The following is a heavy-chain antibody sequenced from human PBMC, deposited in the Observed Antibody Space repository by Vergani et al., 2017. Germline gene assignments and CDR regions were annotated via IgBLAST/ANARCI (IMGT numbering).Heavy chain of an antibody. J-gene: IGHJ5*02. Sequence: QVQLEESGPGLVKPSETLSLTCTVSGGSFNTYYWSWIRQSPGKGLEWIGYIYSTGSTNYNPSLNSRVTMSVDTSKNQFSLKLSSVTAADTAVYYCARESGVFYYGSGSYYSNWFDPWGQGTLVTVSS. D-gene: IGHD3-10*01. CDR1: GGSFNTYY. CDR3: ARESGVFYYGSGSYYSNWFDP. V-gene: IGHV4-59*13. CDR2: IYSTGST.